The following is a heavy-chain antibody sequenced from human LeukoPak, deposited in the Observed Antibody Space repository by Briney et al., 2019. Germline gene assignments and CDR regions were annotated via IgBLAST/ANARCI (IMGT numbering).Heavy chain of an antibody. V-gene: IGHV1-2*02. CDR1: LYTLTDYY. J-gene: IGHJ6*02. Sequence: ASVKVSRKASLYTLTDYYIPWVRRPPGPRLEWMGCMNPSSGGTKFAQKFQGRVAMTRDTSISTAYMELSRLSSDDTAVYYCANLMGTAYFYVMDVWGQGTTVTVSS. CDR3: ANLMGTAYFYVMDV. CDR2: MNPSSGGT. D-gene: IGHD7-27*01.